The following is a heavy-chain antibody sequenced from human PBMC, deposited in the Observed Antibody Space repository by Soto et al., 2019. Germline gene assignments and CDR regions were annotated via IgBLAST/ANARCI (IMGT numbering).Heavy chain of an antibody. J-gene: IGHJ6*02. V-gene: IGHV1-18*04. CDR3: ARYCGNDCRQGMDV. CDR2: ISAYNGNT. CDR1: GYTFTSYG. Sequence: QVQLVQSGAEVEKPGASVKVSCKASGYTFTSYGINWVRQAPGQGLEWMGWISAYNGNTKYAQKLQGRGTMTTDTSTSTAYMELRSLRSDDTAVYYCARYCGNDCRQGMDVWGQGTTVTVSS. D-gene: IGHD1-1*01.